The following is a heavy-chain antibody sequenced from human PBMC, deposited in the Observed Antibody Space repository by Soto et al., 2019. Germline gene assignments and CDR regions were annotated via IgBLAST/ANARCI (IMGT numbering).Heavy chain of an antibody. D-gene: IGHD6-13*01. J-gene: IGHJ4*02. CDR3: AKVVSRSSWHGGIDY. CDR2: ISGSGGST. V-gene: IGHV3-23*01. CDR1: GFTFSSYA. Sequence: EVQLLEAGGGLVQPGGSLRLSCAASGFTFSSYAMSLVRQAPGKGLEWVSAISGSGGSTYYADSLKGRFTISRDNSKNTLYLQMNSLRAEDTAVYYCAKVVSRSSWHGGIDYWGQGTLVTVSS.